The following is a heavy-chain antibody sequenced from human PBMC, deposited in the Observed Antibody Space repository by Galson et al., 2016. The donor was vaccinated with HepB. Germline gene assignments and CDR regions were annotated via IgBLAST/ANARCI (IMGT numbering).Heavy chain of an antibody. D-gene: IGHD1-26*01. Sequence: SETLSLTCAVSGGSVSSHNWWSWVRQPPGKGLEWIGEVFHSGSTNYNPSLKSRVTISVDTSKNQFTLKMSSVPAADSAVYYCARTEFGEVGTTTSMVGYWGQGALVTVSS. CDR3: ARTEFGEVGTTTSMVGY. CDR2: VFHSGST. V-gene: IGHV4-4*02. J-gene: IGHJ4*02. CDR1: GGSVSSHNW.